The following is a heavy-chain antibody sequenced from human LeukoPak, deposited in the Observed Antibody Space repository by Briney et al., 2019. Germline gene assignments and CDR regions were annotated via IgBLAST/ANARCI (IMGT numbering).Heavy chain of an antibody. D-gene: IGHD1-26*01. J-gene: IGHJ4*02. V-gene: IGHV3-21*01. Sequence: GGSLRLSCAASGFTFSSYSMNWVRQAPGRGLEWVSSISSSSYIYYADSVKGRFTISRDNAKNSLYLQMNCLRAEDTAVYYCARDSSSHGDYWGQGTLVTVSS. CDR1: GFTFSSYS. CDR2: ISSSSYI. CDR3: ARDSSSHGDY.